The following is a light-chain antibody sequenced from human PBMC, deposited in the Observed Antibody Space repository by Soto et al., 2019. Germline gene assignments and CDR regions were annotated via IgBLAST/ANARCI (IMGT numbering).Light chain of an antibody. CDR1: QSVGGNY. V-gene: IGKV3-20*01. J-gene: IGKJ1*01. CDR3: QQYGSSLRT. CDR2: GAS. Sequence: EVVLTQSPGTLSLSPGERATLSCRASQSVGGNYLAWYQQKPGQAPRLLIYGASSRATGIPDRFSGSGSGTDFTLTISRLEPEDFAVYYCQQYGSSLRTFGPGIKVEIK.